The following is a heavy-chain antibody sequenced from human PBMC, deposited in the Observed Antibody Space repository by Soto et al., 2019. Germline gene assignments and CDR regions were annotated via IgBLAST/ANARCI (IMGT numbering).Heavy chain of an antibody. Sequence: ASVKVSCKASGGTFSSYAISWVRQAPGQGLEWMGGIIPIFGTANYAQKFQGRVTITADESTSTAYMELSSLRSEDTAVYYCARGNYGDYGAILIFDYWGQGTLVTVSS. V-gene: IGHV1-69*13. J-gene: IGHJ4*02. CDR2: IIPIFGTA. CDR3: ARGNYGDYGAILIFDY. CDR1: GGTFSSYA. D-gene: IGHD4-17*01.